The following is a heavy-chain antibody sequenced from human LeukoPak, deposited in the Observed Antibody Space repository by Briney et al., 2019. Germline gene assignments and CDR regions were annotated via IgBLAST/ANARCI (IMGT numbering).Heavy chain of an antibody. CDR2: ISSSSSTI. V-gene: IGHV3-48*02. Sequence: GGSLRLSWAASGFTFSSYSMNWVRQAPGKGLEWVSYISSSSSTIYYADSVKGRFTVSRDNAKNSLYLQMNSLRDEDTAVYYCAREGEYDFWSGYYPAYFDYWGQGTLVTVSS. CDR3: AREGEYDFWSGYYPAYFDY. D-gene: IGHD3-3*01. CDR1: GFTFSSYS. J-gene: IGHJ4*02.